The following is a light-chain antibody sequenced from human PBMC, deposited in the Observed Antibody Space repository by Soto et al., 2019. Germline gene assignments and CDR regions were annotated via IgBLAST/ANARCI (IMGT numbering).Light chain of an antibody. CDR1: RSNIEAGYD. CDR2: GNS. Sequence: SVLTQPPSVSGAPGQRVTISCTGSRSNIEAGYDVHWYQQLPGTAPKLLIYGNSNRPSGVPDRFSGSQSGTSASLAITGLQAEDEADYYCQSYDSSHVVFGGGTQLTVL. CDR3: QSYDSSHVV. V-gene: IGLV1-40*01. J-gene: IGLJ2*01.